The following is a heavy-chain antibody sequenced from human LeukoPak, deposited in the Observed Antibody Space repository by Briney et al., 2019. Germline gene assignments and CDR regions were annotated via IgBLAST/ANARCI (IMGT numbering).Heavy chain of an antibody. Sequence: PGGSLRLSCAASGFTFSSYGVHWVRQAPGKGLEWVAVIWYDGSNKYYADSVKGRFTISRDNSKNTLYLQMNSLRAEDTAVYYCARDGMRGYSGYDSGFGDYWGQGTLVTVSS. CDR1: GFTFSSYG. J-gene: IGHJ4*02. CDR3: ARDGMRGYSGYDSGFGDY. D-gene: IGHD5-12*01. V-gene: IGHV3-33*01. CDR2: IWYDGSNK.